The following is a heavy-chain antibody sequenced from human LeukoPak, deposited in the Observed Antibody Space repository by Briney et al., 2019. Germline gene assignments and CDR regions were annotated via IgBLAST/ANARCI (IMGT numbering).Heavy chain of an antibody. V-gene: IGHV4-59*05. Sequence: GSLRLSCAASGFTFSSYSMNWVRQGPGKGLEWIGSIYYSGSAYYNPSLKSRVTISVDASKNQFSLRLSSVTAADTAVYYCASTRSGWYNFDYWGQGTLVTVSS. CDR2: IYYSGSA. J-gene: IGHJ4*02. D-gene: IGHD6-19*01. CDR1: GFTFSSYSMN. CDR3: ASTRSGWYNFDY.